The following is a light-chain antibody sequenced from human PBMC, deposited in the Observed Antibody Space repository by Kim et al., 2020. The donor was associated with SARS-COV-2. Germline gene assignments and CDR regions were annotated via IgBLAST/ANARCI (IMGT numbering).Light chain of an antibody. CDR3: QQYDNWPPYT. Sequence: EIVMTQSPATLSVSPGERATLSCRASQSVNSKIAWYQQKPGQAPRLLIYGASTRATGIPARFSGSGSGTYFTLTISSLQSEDFALYYCQQYDNWPPYTFGQGTKLEI. V-gene: IGKV3-15*01. J-gene: IGKJ2*01. CDR1: QSVNSK. CDR2: GAS.